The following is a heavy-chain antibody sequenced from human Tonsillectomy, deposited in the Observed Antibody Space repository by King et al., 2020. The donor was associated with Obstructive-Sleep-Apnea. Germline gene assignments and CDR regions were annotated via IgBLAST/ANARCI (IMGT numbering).Heavy chain of an antibody. CDR1: GYTFTSYG. J-gene: IGHJ1*01. Sequence: QLVQSGAEVKKPGASVKVSFKASGYTFTSYGISWVRQAPGQGLEWMGWISAYNGNTNYAQKLQGRVTMTTDTSTSTAYMELRSLRSDDTAVYYCASGGEYYYDSSGYYYLAEYFQHWGQGTLVTVSS. V-gene: IGHV1-18*04. CDR3: ASGGEYYYDSSGYYYLAEYFQH. CDR2: ISAYNGNT. D-gene: IGHD3-22*01.